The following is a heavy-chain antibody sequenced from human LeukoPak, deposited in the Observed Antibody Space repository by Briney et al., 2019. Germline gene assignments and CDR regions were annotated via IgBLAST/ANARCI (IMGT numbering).Heavy chain of an antibody. J-gene: IGHJ6*02. V-gene: IGHV1-24*01. CDR1: GYTLTELS. D-gene: IGHD2-2*01. CDR2: FDPEDGET. Sequence: VASVKVSCKVSGYTLTELSMHWVRQAPGKGLEWMGGFDPEDGETIYAQKFQGRVTMTEDTSTDTAYMELSSLRSEDTAVYYCATASPVGDCSSTSCLPWYYYYGMDVWGQGTTVTVSS. CDR3: ATASPVGDCSSTSCLPWYYYYGMDV.